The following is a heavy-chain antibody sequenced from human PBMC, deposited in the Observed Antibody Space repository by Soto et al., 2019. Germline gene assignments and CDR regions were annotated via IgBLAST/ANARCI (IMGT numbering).Heavy chain of an antibody. CDR1: GGNISSGGYS. D-gene: IGHD3-10*01. CDR2: IYHSGST. J-gene: IGHJ1*01. V-gene: IGHV4-30-2*01. Sequence: SETLSLTSAVSGGNISSGGYSWSWIRQPPGKGLEWIGYIYHSGSTYYNPSLKSRVTISVDRSKNQFSLKLSSVTAADTAVYYCARDHYGSGSSAEYFQHWGQGTLVTV. CDR3: ARDHYGSGSSAEYFQH.